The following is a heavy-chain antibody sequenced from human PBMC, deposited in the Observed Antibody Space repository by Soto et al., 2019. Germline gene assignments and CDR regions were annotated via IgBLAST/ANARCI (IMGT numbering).Heavy chain of an antibody. CDR3: PRMRYSSSDPFDY. CDR1: GGTFSSYT. Sequence: QVQLVQSGAEVKKPGSSVKVSCKASGGTFSSYTISWVRQAPGQGLEWMGRIIPILGIANYAQKFQGRVTTTADTSATTAYMELSSLRSEYTAVYYCPRMRYSSSDPFDYWGQGTLVTVSS. J-gene: IGHJ4*02. CDR2: IIPILGIA. D-gene: IGHD6-6*01. V-gene: IGHV1-69*02.